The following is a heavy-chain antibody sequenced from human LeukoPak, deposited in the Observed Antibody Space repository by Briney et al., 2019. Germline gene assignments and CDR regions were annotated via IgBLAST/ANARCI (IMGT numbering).Heavy chain of an antibody. CDR1: GFTFSSYW. J-gene: IGHJ4*02. CDR3: ARDCSSTSCIGSGYYFDY. Sequence: GGSLRLSCAASGFTFSSYWMSWVRQAPGKGLEWVANIKQDGSEKYYVDSVKGRFTISRDNAKNSLYLQMNSLRAEDTAVYYCARDCSSTSCIGSGYYFDYWGQGTLVTVSS. D-gene: IGHD2-2*01. CDR2: IKQDGSEK. V-gene: IGHV3-7*01.